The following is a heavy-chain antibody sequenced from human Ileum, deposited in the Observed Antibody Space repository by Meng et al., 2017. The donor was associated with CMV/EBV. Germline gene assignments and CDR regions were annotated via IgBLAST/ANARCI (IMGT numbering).Heavy chain of an antibody. V-gene: IGHV4-30-4*01. J-gene: IGHJ4*02. CDR2: IYYSGST. D-gene: IGHD3-10*01. CDR1: GDSISSGGYY. CDR3: ARKPSGEGRFDY. Sequence: QVQLQESGPGLVKPSQTLSLTCAVSGDSISSGGYYWSWVRQPPGKGLEWIGYIYYSGSTYYNPSLKSRVTISIDTSKNQFSLRLSSVTAADTAVYYCARKPSGEGRFDYWGQGTLVTVSS.